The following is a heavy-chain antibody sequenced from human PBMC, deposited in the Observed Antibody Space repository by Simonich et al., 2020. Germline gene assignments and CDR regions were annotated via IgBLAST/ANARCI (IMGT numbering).Heavy chain of an antibody. CDR2: IHPNSGGT. CDR3: ARGPRWTGDDAFDI. CDR1: GYTFTGYY. Sequence: QVQLVQSGAEVEKPGASVKVSCKASGYTFTGYYMHWVRQAPGQGLDLMGWIHPNSGGTNYAQKFQGRVTMTRDTSISTAYMELSRLGSDDTAVYYCARGPRWTGDDAFDIWGQGTMVTVSS. J-gene: IGHJ3*02. V-gene: IGHV1-2*02. D-gene: IGHD7-27*01.